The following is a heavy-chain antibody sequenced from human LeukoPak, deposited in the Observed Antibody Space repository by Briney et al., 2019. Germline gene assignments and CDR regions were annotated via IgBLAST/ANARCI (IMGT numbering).Heavy chain of an antibody. CDR2: ISAYNSNT. D-gene: IGHD6-6*01. V-gene: IGHV1-18*01. CDR3: ARDGKQLVPGYYYGMDV. Sequence: ASVKVSCKASGYTFTSYGVSWVRQAPGQGLEWMGWISAYNSNTNYAQKLQGRVTMTTDTSTSTAYMELRSLRSDDTAVYYCARDGKQLVPGYYYGMDVWGQGTTVTVS. CDR1: GYTFTSYG. J-gene: IGHJ6*02.